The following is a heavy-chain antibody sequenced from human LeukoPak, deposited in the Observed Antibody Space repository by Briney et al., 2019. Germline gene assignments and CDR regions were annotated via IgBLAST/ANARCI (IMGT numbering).Heavy chain of an antibody. J-gene: IGHJ4*02. CDR3: ARGWDYGSGSSHFDY. D-gene: IGHD3-10*01. CDR1: GGSFSGYY. V-gene: IGHV4-34*01. CDR2: INHSGST. Sequence: PSETLSLTCAVYGGSFSGYYWSWIRQPPGKGLEWMGEINHSGSTNYNPSLKSRVTISVDTSKNQFSLKLSSVTAADTAVYYCARGWDYGSGSSHFDYWGQGTLVTVSS.